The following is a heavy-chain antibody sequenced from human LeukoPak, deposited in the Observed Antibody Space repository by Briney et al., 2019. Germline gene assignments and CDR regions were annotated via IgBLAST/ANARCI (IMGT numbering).Heavy chain of an antibody. CDR1: GGSISSYY. CDR2: IYYSGST. D-gene: IGHD3-22*01. V-gene: IGHV4-59*01. J-gene: IGHJ4*02. CDR3: ARGIYDSSGADY. Sequence: SETLSLTCTVSGGSISSYYWSWIRQPPGKGLEWIGYIYYSGSTNYNPSLKSRVTISVDTSKNQFSLKLSSVTAADTAVYYCARGIYDSSGADYWGQGTLVTVSS.